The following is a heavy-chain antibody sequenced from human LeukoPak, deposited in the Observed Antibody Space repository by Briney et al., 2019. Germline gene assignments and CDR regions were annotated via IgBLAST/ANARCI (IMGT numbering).Heavy chain of an antibody. Sequence: GGSLRLSCAASGFTFSSYWMSWVRQAPGKGLEWVSVISGSGGSTYYADSVKGRFTISRDNSRNTLYLQMNSLRAEDTAVYYCAKQAAAGNYYYYYYYMDVWGKGTTVTVSS. CDR3: AKQAAAGNYYYYYYYMDV. V-gene: IGHV3-23*01. D-gene: IGHD6-13*01. CDR1: GFTFSSYW. J-gene: IGHJ6*03. CDR2: ISGSGGST.